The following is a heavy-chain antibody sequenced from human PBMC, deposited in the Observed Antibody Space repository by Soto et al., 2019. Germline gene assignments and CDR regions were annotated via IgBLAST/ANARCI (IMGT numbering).Heavy chain of an antibody. CDR3: ARDCSGGSCYPGMDV. V-gene: IGHV3-21*01. Sequence: PVGSLRLSCASYGFIFNNYWMHWVRQAPGKRLEWLSSISSSGYIFSTDSVRGRFTISRDNAKNSVYLQINSLRAEDTAVYFCARDCSGGSCYPGMDVWGQGTTVTVSS. CDR1: GFIFNNYW. J-gene: IGHJ6*02. D-gene: IGHD2-15*01. CDR2: ISSSGYI.